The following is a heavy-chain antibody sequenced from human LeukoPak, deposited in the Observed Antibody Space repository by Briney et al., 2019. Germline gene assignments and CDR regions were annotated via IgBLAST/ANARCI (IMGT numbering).Heavy chain of an antibody. J-gene: IGHJ6*03. V-gene: IGHV1-2*02. CDR3: ARIYSSGWYLAYYMDV. D-gene: IGHD6-19*01. Sequence: EASVKVSCKASGYTFTGYYMHWVRQAPGQGLEWMGWINPNSGGTNYAQKFQGRVTMTRDTSISTAYMELSSLRSEDTAVYYCARIYSSGWYLAYYMDVWGKGTTVTVSS. CDR1: GYTFTGYY. CDR2: INPNSGGT.